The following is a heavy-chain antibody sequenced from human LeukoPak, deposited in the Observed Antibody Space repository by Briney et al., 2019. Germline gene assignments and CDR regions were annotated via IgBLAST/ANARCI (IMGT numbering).Heavy chain of an antibody. Sequence: SVKVSCKASGGTFSSYAISRVRQAPRQGLEWMGRIIPIFGTANYAQKFQGRVTITTDESTSTAYMELSSLRSEDTAVYYCARCSGWCFDYWGQGTLVTVSS. J-gene: IGHJ4*02. CDR3: ARCSGWCFDY. CDR1: GGTFSSYA. CDR2: IIPIFGTA. D-gene: IGHD6-19*01. V-gene: IGHV1-69*05.